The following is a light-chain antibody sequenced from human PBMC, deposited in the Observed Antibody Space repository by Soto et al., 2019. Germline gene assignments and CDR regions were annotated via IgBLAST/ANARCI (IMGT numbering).Light chain of an antibody. Sequence: EIVMTQSPATLSVSPGERATLSCRASQSVGSDLAWYQQKPGQAPRLVIYGASNRATGIPDRFSGSGSGTDFTLTISRLEPDDFAVYYCQQYYGLPRTFGQGTKLDIK. V-gene: IGKV3D-15*02. CDR2: GAS. J-gene: IGKJ1*01. CDR3: QQYYGLPRT. CDR1: QSVGSD.